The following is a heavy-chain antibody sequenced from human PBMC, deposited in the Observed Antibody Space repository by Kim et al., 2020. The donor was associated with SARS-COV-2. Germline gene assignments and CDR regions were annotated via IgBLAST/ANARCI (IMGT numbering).Heavy chain of an antibody. D-gene: IGHD2-2*01. V-gene: IGHV3-30*03. CDR2: ISYDASNK. J-gene: IGHJ6*02. CDR3: ARRTVPSGMDV. CDR1: GFTFSTYG. Sequence: GGSLRLSCAASGFTFSTYGMHWVRQAPGKGLEWVAGISYDASNKWYTDSVKGRFTISRDNSKNTVYVQMNSLRAEDTAIYHCARRTVPSGMDVWGQGTTVTVSS.